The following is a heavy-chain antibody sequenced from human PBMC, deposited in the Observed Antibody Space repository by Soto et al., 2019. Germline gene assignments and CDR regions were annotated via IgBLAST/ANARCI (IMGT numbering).Heavy chain of an antibody. Sequence: PSETLSLTCAVDCGSFSGYYWTWIRQPPGTGLDWIGEINDSGITNXXPCLNSRXXISVDRSKNQXSLKLTSGTAADTAVYYCARDKITGLFDYWGQGTLVTGSS. CDR1: CGSFSGYY. J-gene: IGHJ4*02. CDR2: INDSGIT. D-gene: IGHD2-8*02. CDR3: ARDKITGLFDY. V-gene: IGHV4-34*01.